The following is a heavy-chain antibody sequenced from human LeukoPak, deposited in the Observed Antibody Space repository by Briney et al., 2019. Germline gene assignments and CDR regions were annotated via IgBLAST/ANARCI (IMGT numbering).Heavy chain of an antibody. J-gene: IGHJ6*02. V-gene: IGHV5-51*01. D-gene: IGHD2-21*01. CDR2: IYPGDSNT. CDR3: ARQAVVVNRRGYYYYGMDV. CDR1: GYSFTNYW. Sequence: GESLRISCEGSGYSFTNYWIAWVRQMPGKGLEWMGIIYPGDSNTIYNPSFQGQVAISADKSISTAYLQWTSLKASDTAIYYCARQAVVVNRRGYYYYGMDVWGQGTTVTVSS.